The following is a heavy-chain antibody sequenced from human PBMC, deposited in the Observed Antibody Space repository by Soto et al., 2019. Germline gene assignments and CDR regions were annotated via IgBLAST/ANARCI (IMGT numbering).Heavy chain of an antibody. CDR1: GFTSHDHG. D-gene: IGHD2-21*02. CDR3: GDDVTAGGLAV. CDR2: ILWNSGSA. V-gene: IGHV3-9*02. Sequence: EVQLVESGGGLVQPGGSLRLSCEASGFTSHDHGMHWVRQSPGKGLEWVSGILWNSGSAGYADSVKGRFTISRDIAKNSLYLQMDSLREEDTALYYCGDDVTAGGLAVWGQGTAVTVSS. J-gene: IGHJ6*02.